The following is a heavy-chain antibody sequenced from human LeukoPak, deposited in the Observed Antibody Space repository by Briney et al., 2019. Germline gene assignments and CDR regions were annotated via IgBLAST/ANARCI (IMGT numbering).Heavy chain of an antibody. Sequence: GSSVKVSCKASGGTFSSYAISWVRQAPGQGLEWMGWISAYNGNTNYAQKLQGRVTMTTDTSTSTAYMELRSLRSDDTAVYYCARRHSGLHYYYMDVWGKGTTVTISS. D-gene: IGHD6-19*01. CDR1: GGTFSSYA. J-gene: IGHJ6*03. CDR2: ISAYNGNT. V-gene: IGHV1-18*01. CDR3: ARRHSGLHYYYMDV.